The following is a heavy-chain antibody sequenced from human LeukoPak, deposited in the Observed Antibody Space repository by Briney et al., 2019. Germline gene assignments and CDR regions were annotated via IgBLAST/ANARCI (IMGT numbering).Heavy chain of an antibody. V-gene: IGHV1-18*01. Sequence: ASVKVSCKASGYTFTSYGISWVRQAPGQGLEWMGWISAYNGNTNYAQNLQGRVTMTTDTSTSTAYMELRSLRSDDTAVYYCARDLGYYYREYYFDYWGRGTLVTVSS. J-gene: IGHJ4*02. CDR3: ARDLGYYYREYYFDY. CDR1: GYTFTSYG. CDR2: ISAYNGNT. D-gene: IGHD3-22*01.